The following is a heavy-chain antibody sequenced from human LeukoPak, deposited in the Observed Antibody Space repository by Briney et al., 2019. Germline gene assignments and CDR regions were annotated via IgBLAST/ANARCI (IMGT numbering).Heavy chain of an antibody. CDR3: ARDYYDSSGYYRGFDY. CDR1: GGSISGYY. D-gene: IGHD3-22*01. CDR2: IFYSGSA. Sequence: SETLSLTCTVSGGSISGYYWSWIRQPPGKGLEWIGYIFYSGSANYNLSLKSRVTISVDTSKNQYSLKLSSVTAADTAVYYGARDYYDSSGYYRGFDYWGQGTLVTVSS. J-gene: IGHJ4*02. V-gene: IGHV4-59*01.